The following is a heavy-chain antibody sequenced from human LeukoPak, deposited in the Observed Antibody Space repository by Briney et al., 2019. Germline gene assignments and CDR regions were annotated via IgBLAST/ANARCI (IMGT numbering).Heavy chain of an antibody. CDR3: ARDLAGRFDY. V-gene: IGHV3-30*04. CDR1: GFTFSSYA. Sequence: PGRSLRLSCAASGFTFSSYAMHWVRQAPGKGLEWVAVISYDGSNKYHADSVKGRFTISRDNSKNTLYLQMNSLRAEDTAVYYCARDLAGRFDYWGQGTLVTVSS. J-gene: IGHJ4*02. D-gene: IGHD6-19*01. CDR2: ISYDGSNK.